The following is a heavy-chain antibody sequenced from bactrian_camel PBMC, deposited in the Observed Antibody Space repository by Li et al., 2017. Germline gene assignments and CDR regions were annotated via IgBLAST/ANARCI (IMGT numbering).Heavy chain of an antibody. CDR2: IYSEGGHT. Sequence: HVQLVESGGGTVQTGGSLRLSCSASGYFDSDNCMGWFRQAPGKEREAVAVIYSEGGHTYYADSVKGRFTVSLDADKKTLYLQMNNLKPEDTATYYCAAELGVTKTYPAANDNEYNYWGQGTQVTVS. D-gene: IGHD1*01. J-gene: IGHJ4*01. CDR1: GYFDSDNC. CDR3: AAELGVTKTYPAANDNEYNY. V-gene: IGHV3S54*01.